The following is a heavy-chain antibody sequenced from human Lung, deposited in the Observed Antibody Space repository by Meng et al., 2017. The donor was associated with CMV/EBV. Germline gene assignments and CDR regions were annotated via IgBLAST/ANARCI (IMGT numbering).Heavy chain of an antibody. V-gene: IGHV4-59*01. CDR1: GGSISGYY. Sequence: SXTXSLXCAVSGGSISGYYWSWIRQPPGKGLEWIGYIYYTGSTNYNPSLKSRVIISLDTSKNQFSLKLRSVTAADTAVYYCARATGGNGLVAYYYYGLDVWXQGTTVTVSS. CDR3: ARATGGNGLVAYYYYGLDV. D-gene: IGHD5-12*01. CDR2: IYYTGST. J-gene: IGHJ6*02.